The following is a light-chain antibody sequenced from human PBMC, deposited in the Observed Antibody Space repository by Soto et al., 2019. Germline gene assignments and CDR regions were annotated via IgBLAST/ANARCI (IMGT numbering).Light chain of an antibody. J-gene: IGLJ3*02. CDR2: QDS. V-gene: IGLV3-1*01. CDR1: KLGDKY. CDR3: QAWDSSTWV. Sequence: ELTQPPSVSVSPGQTASITCSGDKLGDKYACWYQQKPGQSPVLVIYQDSKRPSGIPERFSGSNSGNTATLTISGTQAMDEADYYCQAWDSSTWVFGGGTKLTVL.